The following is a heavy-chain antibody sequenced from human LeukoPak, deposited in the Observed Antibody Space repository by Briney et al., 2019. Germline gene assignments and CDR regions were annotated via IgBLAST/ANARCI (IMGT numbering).Heavy chain of an antibody. V-gene: IGHV4-4*07. CDR1: GGSISSYY. Sequence: SETLSLTCTVPGGSISSYYWSWIRQPAGKGLEWMGRIYTSGSTNYNPSLKSRVTMSVDTSKNQFSLKLSSVTAADTAVYYCARDRTYYYGSGSGNWFDPWGQGTLVTVSS. J-gene: IGHJ5*02. CDR3: ARDRTYYYGSGSGNWFDP. CDR2: IYTSGST. D-gene: IGHD3-10*01.